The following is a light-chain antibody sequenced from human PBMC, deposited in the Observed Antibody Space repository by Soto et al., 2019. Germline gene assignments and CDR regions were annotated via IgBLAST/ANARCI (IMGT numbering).Light chain of an antibody. CDR2: DVS. V-gene: IGLV2-14*01. CDR1: SSDVGAYDF. J-gene: IGLJ1*01. CDR3: TSYTSSNTLYV. Sequence: QSVLTQPASVSGSPGQSITISCTGTSSDVGAYDFVSWYQQHPDKAPKLMIYDVSNRPSGVSDRFSGSKSGNTASLTIFGFLAEDEADYYCTSYTSSNTLYVFGTGTKVTVL.